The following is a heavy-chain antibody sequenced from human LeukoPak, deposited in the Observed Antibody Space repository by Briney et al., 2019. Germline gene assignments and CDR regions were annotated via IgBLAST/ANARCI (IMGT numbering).Heavy chain of an antibody. CDR1: GFTFSRYW. D-gene: IGHD1-26*01. Sequence: PPGGSLRLSCAASGFTFSRYWMTWVRQAPGKGLEWVANIKEDGSKKNYVDSVKGRFTISRDNAKNSLYLQMNSLRAEDTAVYYCAKDGRENYYGTLDYRGQGTLVTVSS. V-gene: IGHV3-7*03. CDR3: AKDGRENYYGTLDY. J-gene: IGHJ4*02. CDR2: IKEDGSKK.